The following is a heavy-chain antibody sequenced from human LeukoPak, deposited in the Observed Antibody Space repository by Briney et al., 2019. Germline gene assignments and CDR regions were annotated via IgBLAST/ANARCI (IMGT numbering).Heavy chain of an antibody. Sequence: SETLSLTCTVSGGSMSSYYWSWIRQPPGKGLEWIGYIFYSGSTNYNPSLKSRVTISVDTSKNQFSLKLSSVTAADTAVYYCARWYNWNDVGYFDYWGQGTLVTVSS. J-gene: IGHJ4*02. D-gene: IGHD1-1*01. V-gene: IGHV4-59*01. CDR3: ARWYNWNDVGYFDY. CDR1: GGSMSSYY. CDR2: IFYSGST.